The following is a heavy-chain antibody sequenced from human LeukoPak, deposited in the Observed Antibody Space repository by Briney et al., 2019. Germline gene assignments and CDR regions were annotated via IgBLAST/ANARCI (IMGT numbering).Heavy chain of an antibody. V-gene: IGHV3-64D*06. Sequence: GGSLRLSCSASGFTFSSYAMHWVRQAPGMGLEYVSAISSDGGSTYYADSVKGRFTISRDNSKDTLYLQMSSLRAEDTALYYCVKDIAGTPYYFGYWGQGTLVTVSS. CDR2: ISSDGGST. CDR1: GFTFSSYA. CDR3: VKDIAGTPYYFGY. J-gene: IGHJ4*02. D-gene: IGHD6-13*01.